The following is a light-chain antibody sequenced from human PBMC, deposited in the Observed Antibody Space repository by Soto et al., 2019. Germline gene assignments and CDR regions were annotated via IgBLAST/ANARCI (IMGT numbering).Light chain of an antibody. CDR3: EQSNNYPWT. CDR1: QYIHNY. V-gene: IGKV1-5*03. J-gene: IGKJ1*01. Sequence: DIQMTQSPSTLSASVGDRVTITCRASQYIHNYLAWYQQKPGEAPKLLIYEAANLESGVPSRFSGGGTGTEFTRTISSLQPDDFATYDCEQSNNYPWTFGQGTRVEI. CDR2: EAA.